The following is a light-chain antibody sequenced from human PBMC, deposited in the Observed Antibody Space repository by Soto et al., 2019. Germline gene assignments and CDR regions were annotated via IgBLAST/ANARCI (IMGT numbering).Light chain of an antibody. CDR3: SSYTRSTTHVV. J-gene: IGLJ2*01. CDR2: DVS. CDR1: SSDVGYYNY. V-gene: IGLV2-14*01. Sequence: QSALTQPASVSGSPGQSITISCTGTSSDVGYYNYVSWYQKHQGKAPKLMIYDVSNRPSGVSNLFSGSKSGNTASLTISGLQAEDEADYYCSSYTRSTTHVVFGGGTKLTVL.